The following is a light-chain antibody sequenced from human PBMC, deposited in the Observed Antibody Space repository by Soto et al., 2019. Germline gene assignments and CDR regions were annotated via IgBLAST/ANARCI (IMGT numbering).Light chain of an antibody. CDR3: HQANRPPLT. CDR2: AAS. CDR1: ERINTY. J-gene: IGKJ4*01. V-gene: IGKV1-12*01. Sequence: DIQMTQSPSSVSASVGDRVTITCRASERINTYLAWYQQQPGKAPKLLIYAASSLQSGVPSRFSGSGSGTEFTLTISNLQPEDFATYYCHQANRPPLTFGGGTKVEIK.